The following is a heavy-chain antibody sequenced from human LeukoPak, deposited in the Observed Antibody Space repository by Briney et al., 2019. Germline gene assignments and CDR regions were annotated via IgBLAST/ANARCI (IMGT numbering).Heavy chain of an antibody. D-gene: IGHD3-10*01. CDR2: ISGGGGST. V-gene: IGHV3-23*01. Sequence: GGPLRLSCAASGFTFSSYAMSWVRQAPGKGLEWVSGISGGGGSTIYADSVKGRFAISRDNSKNTLYLQVSSLRAEDTAIYYCAKLPGGGFGELFFDYWGQGTLVTVSS. CDR3: AKLPGGGFGELFFDY. CDR1: GFTFSSYA. J-gene: IGHJ4*02.